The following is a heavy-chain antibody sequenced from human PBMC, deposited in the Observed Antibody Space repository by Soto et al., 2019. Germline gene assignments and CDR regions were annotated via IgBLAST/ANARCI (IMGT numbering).Heavy chain of an antibody. CDR1: GFTFSSYG. CDR2: ISYDGSNK. CDR3: AKDLRNSYYDSSTAYYYGMDV. Sequence: AGGSLRLSCAASGFTFSSYGMHWVRQAPGKGLEWVAVISYDGSNKYYADSVKGRFTISRDNSKNTLYLQMNSLRAEDTAVYYCAKDLRNSYYDSSTAYYYGMDVWGQGTTVTVSS. D-gene: IGHD3-22*01. V-gene: IGHV3-30*18. J-gene: IGHJ6*02.